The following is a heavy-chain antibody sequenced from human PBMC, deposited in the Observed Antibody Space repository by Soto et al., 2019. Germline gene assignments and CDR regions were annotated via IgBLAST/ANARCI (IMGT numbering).Heavy chain of an antibody. Sequence: QVQLVQSGAEVKKPGSSVKVSCKASGGTFSSYAISWVRQAPGQGLEWMGGIIPIFGTANYAQKFQGRVTITADESTSTAYMELSSLRSEDTAVYYCARVNYDYFWGSYRLLDYWGQGTLVTVSS. CDR2: IIPIFGTA. CDR3: ARVNYDYFWGSYRLLDY. V-gene: IGHV1-69*01. J-gene: IGHJ4*02. CDR1: GGTFSSYA. D-gene: IGHD3-16*02.